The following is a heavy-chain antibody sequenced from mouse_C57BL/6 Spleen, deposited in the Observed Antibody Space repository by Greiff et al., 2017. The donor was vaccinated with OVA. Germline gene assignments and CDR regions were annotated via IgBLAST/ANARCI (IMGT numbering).Heavy chain of an antibody. V-gene: IGHV1-82*01. CDR1: GYAFSSSW. J-gene: IGHJ3*01. CDR3: ARERETAQASFAY. D-gene: IGHD3-2*02. CDR2: IYPGDGDT. Sequence: QVQLQQSGPELVKPGASVKISCKASGYAFSSSWMNWVKQRPGKGLEWIGRIYPGDGDTNYNGKFKGKATLTADKSSSTAYMQLSSLTSEDSAVYFCARERETAQASFAYWGQGTLVTVSA.